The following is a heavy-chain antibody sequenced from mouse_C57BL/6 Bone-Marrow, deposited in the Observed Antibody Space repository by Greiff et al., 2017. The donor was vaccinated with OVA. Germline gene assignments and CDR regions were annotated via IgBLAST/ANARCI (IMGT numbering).Heavy chain of an antibody. CDR3: ARGGYYVEGAMDY. J-gene: IGHJ4*01. CDR2: ISYDGSN. D-gene: IGHD2-3*01. V-gene: IGHV3-6*01. CDR1: GYSITSGYY. Sequence: EVKLLESGPGLVKPSQSLSLTCSVTGYSITSGYYWNWIRQFPGNKLEWMGYISYDGSNNYNPSLKNRISITRDTSKNQFFLKLNSVTTEDTATYYCARGGYYVEGAMDYWGQGTSVTVSS.